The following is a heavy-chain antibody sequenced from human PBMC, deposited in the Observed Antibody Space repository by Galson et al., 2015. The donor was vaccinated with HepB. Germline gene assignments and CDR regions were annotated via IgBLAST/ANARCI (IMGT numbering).Heavy chain of an antibody. J-gene: IGHJ4*02. CDR1: GGTFSSYT. Sequence: SVKVSCKASGGTFSSYTISWVRQAPGQGLEWMGRIIPILGIANYAQKFQGRVTITADKSTSTAYMELSSLRSEDTAVYYCARVGGQWHYDSSGYYYDWGQGTLVTVSS. CDR3: ARVGGQWHYDSSGYYYD. CDR2: IIPILGIA. V-gene: IGHV1-69*02. D-gene: IGHD3-22*01.